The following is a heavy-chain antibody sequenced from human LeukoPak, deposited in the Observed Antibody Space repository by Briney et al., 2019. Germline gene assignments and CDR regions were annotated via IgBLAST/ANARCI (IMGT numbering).Heavy chain of an antibody. J-gene: IGHJ4*02. D-gene: IGHD7-27*01. Sequence: SQTLSLTCTVSGGSISSGGYYWSWIRQPPGKGLEWIGYIYHSGSTYYNPSLKSRVTISVDRSKNQFSLKLSSVTAADTAVYYCARVELGAFDYWGQGTLVTVSS. V-gene: IGHV4-30-2*01. CDR3: ARVELGAFDY. CDR1: GGSISSGGYY. CDR2: IYHSGST.